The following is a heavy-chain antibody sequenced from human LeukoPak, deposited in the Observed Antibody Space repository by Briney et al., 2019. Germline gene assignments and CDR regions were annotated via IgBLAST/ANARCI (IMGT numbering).Heavy chain of an antibody. D-gene: IGHD1-26*01. V-gene: IGHV4-39*01. CDR3: ARSPLSGTYYPIGAFDL. Sequence: SETLSLTCSVSGGSISSIGYYWGWIRQPPGKGLEWIGSIYYSGSTYYKPSLKSRVTISVDTTETQFSLKLSSVTAADTAVYYCARSPLSGTYYPIGAFDLWGQGTLVTVSS. CDR2: IYYSGST. J-gene: IGHJ3*01. CDR1: GGSISSIGYY.